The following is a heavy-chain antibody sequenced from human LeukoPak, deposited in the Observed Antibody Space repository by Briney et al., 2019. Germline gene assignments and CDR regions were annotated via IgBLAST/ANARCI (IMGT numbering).Heavy chain of an antibody. CDR3: AKDKGHYDFWSGYPYHFDY. CDR1: GFTFSSYG. D-gene: IGHD3-3*01. J-gene: IGHJ4*02. Sequence: GRSLKLSCAASGFTFSSYGMHWVRQAPGKGLEWVAVISYDGSNKYYADSVKGRFTISRDNSKNTLYLQMNSLRAEDTAVYYCAKDKGHYDFWSGYPYHFDYWGQGTLVTVSS. CDR2: ISYDGSNK. V-gene: IGHV3-30*18.